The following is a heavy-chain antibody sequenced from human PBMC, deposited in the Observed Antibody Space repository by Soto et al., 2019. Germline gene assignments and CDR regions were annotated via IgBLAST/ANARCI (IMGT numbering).Heavy chain of an antibody. V-gene: IGHV4-34*01. J-gene: IGHJ4*02. Sequence: PSETLSLTCAVYGGSFSGYYWSWIRQPPGKGLEWIGEINHSGSTNYNPSLKSRVTISVDTSKNQFSLKLSSVTAADTAVYYCVRDGEYDREYYFDYWGQGTLVTGSS. D-gene: IGHD4-17*01. CDR3: VRDGEYDREYYFDY. CDR1: GGSFSGYY. CDR2: INHSGST.